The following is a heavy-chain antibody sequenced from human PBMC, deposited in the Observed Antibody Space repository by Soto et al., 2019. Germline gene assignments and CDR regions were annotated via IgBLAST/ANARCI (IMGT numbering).Heavy chain of an antibody. CDR3: ARDDFWGGRTQDY. D-gene: IGHD3-3*01. J-gene: IGHJ4*02. CDR2: IYNSGST. Sequence: PSETLSLTCSVSGGSISGNYWSWIRQPAGKGLEWIGRIYNSGSTNYNPPLKSRVTMSVDASNNQFSLKLSSVTAADTAVYYCARDDFWGGRTQDYWGQGTLVTVSS. CDR1: GGSISGNY. V-gene: IGHV4-4*07.